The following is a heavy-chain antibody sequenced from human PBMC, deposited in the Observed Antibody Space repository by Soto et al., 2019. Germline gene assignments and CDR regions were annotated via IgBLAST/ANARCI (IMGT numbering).Heavy chain of an antibody. CDR2: INHSGST. CDR3: ARGPLLVATITDRFDP. CDR1: GGSFSGYY. V-gene: IGHV4-34*01. Sequence: QVQLQQWGAGLLKPSETLSLTCAVYGGSFSGYYWSWIRQPPGKGLEWIGEINHSGSTNYNPSLKSRVTISVDTSKNQFSLKLSYVTAADSAVYYCARGPLLVATITDRFDPWGQGTLVTVSS. D-gene: IGHD5-12*01. J-gene: IGHJ5*02.